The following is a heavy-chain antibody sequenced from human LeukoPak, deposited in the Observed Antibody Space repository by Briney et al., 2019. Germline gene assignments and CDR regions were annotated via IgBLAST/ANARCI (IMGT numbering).Heavy chain of an antibody. D-gene: IGHD6-13*01. V-gene: IGHV3-30*02. J-gene: IGHJ4*02. CDR2: IRYDGSNK. Sequence: GSLRLSCAASGFTFSSYGMHWVRQAPGKGLEWVAFIRYDGSNKYYADSVKGRFTISRDNSKNTLYLQMNSLRAEDTAVYYCARDEDGAPARNFDSWGQGILVTVSS. CDR1: GFTFSSYG. CDR3: ARDEDGAPARNFDS.